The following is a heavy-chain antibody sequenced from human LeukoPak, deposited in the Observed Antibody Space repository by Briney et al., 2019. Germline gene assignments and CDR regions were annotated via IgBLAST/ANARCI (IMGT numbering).Heavy chain of an antibody. Sequence: SETLSLTCTVSGGPISSYYWSWIRQPAGKGLEWIGRIYTSGSTNYNPSLKSRVTMSVDTSKNQFSLKLSSVTAADTAVYYCGGGGSSGYYGYWGQGTLVTVSS. V-gene: IGHV4-4*07. J-gene: IGHJ4*02. CDR1: GGPISSYY. CDR2: IYTSGST. CDR3: GGGGSSGYYGY. D-gene: IGHD3-22*01.